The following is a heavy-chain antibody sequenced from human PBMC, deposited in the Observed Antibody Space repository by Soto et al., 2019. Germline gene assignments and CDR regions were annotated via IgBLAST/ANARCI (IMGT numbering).Heavy chain of an antibody. CDR3: ARHGSF. J-gene: IGHJ4*02. D-gene: IGHD3-16*02. CDR1: NGSIRTTSYN. CDR2: IFYTGTT. Sequence: QMQLQESGPGLVKPSETLSLTCTVSNGSIRTTSYNWGWIRQSPGKGLEWVGTIFYTGTTSYNPSLKCRVTITVDTSNNRSSLKLASVTAADTAVYYCARHGSFWGQGILVVVSS. V-gene: IGHV4-39*01.